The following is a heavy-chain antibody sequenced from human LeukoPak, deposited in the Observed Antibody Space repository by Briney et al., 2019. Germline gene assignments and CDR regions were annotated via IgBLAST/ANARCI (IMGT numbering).Heavy chain of an antibody. J-gene: IGHJ4*02. CDR2: ISTSGDTV. V-gene: IGHV3-48*01. CDR1: GFTFSTYA. Sequence: GGSLRLSCAASGFTFSTYAMNWVRQAPGKGLEWLSYISTSGDTVYYADSVKGRITISRDNAKNSLYLQVNSLRAEDTAVYYCARDRADSYGNSFDYWGQGTLVTVSS. CDR3: ARDRADSYGNSFDY. D-gene: IGHD5-18*01.